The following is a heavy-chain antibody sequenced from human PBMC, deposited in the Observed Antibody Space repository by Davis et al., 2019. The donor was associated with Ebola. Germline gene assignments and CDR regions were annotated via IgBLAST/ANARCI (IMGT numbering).Heavy chain of an antibody. CDR2: IATHNGNT. J-gene: IGHJ4*02. Sequence: ASVKVSCKASGYTLTSYAMTWVRQAPGQGLEWMGWIATHNGNTNYAQKFQGRVTMTTDTSTSTAYMELRSLRSDDTAVYYCARDTSGIAVAGQWGQGTLVTVSS. CDR3: ARDTSGIAVAGQ. CDR1: GYTLTSYA. D-gene: IGHD6-19*01. V-gene: IGHV1-18*01.